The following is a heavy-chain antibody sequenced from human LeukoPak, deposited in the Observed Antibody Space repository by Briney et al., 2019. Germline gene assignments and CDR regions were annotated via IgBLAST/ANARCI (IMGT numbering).Heavy chain of an antibody. CDR1: GFTFGTYS. J-gene: IGHJ4*02. CDR3: VKITSSSGGDY. Sequence: GGSLRLSCAASGFTFGTYSMNWVRQAPGKGLEWVSYISGSGSVIHSADSVKGRFTISRDNSKNTLYLQMSSLRAEDTAVYYCVKITSSSGGDYWGQGTLVTVSS. CDR2: ISGSGSVI. V-gene: IGHV3-48*01. D-gene: IGHD6-19*01.